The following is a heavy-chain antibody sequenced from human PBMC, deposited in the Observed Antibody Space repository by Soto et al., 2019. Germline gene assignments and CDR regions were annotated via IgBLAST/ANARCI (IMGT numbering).Heavy chain of an antibody. D-gene: IGHD5-18*01. V-gene: IGHV1-69*15. J-gene: IGHJ4*02. CDR3: ARIPRYSFPTSDDLDS. CDR2: NTPIYPTT. Sequence: QVQLVQSGAEVRKPGSSVQVSCKASGGTFYTYTFSWVRQAPGQALEWMGRNTPIYPTTNYAERFQGRLTVTADGSTNTAYMELNSLTSDDTAVYYCARIPRYSFPTSDDLDSWGQGTLVTVSS. CDR1: GGTFYTYT.